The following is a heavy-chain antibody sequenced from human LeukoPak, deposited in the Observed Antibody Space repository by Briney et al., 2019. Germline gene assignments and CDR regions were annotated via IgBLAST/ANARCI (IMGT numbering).Heavy chain of an antibody. CDR2: IYYSGST. CDR1: GGSIISSNYY. CDR3: ARRRIVATIDY. D-gene: IGHD5-12*01. V-gene: IGHV4-39*01. Sequence: PSGTLSLTCTVSGGSIISSNYYWGWIRQPPGKGLEWIGSIYYSGSTYYNPSLKSRVTVSVDTSKNQFSLMLSSVTAADTAVYYCARRRIVATIDYWGQGTLVTVSS. J-gene: IGHJ4*02.